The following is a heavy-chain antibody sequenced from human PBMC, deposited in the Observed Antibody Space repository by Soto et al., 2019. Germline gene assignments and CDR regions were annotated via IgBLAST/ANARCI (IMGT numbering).Heavy chain of an antibody. CDR3: ASVLELHYYYGMDV. J-gene: IGHJ6*02. V-gene: IGHV1-69*12. Sequence: QVQLVQSGAEVNKRGSSVKVSCKASGGTFSSYAISWVRQAPGQGLEWMGGIIPIFGTADYAQKFQGTVTITADESTSTAYMELSSLRSEDTAVYYCASVLELHYYYGMDVWGQGTTVTVSS. CDR1: GGTFSSYA. D-gene: IGHD1-7*01. CDR2: IIPIFGTA.